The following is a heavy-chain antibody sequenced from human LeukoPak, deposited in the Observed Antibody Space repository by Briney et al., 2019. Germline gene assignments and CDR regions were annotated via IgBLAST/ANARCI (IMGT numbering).Heavy chain of an antibody. V-gene: IGHV3-20*04. CDR3: AELGITMIGGV. J-gene: IGHJ6*04. D-gene: IGHD3-10*02. CDR1: GFTFDDYG. Sequence: GGSLRLSCAASGFTFDDYGMSWVRQAPGKGLEWVSGINWNGGSTGYADSVKGRFTISRDNAKNSLYLQMNSLRAEDTAVYCCAELGITMIGGVWGKGTTVTISS. CDR2: INWNGGST.